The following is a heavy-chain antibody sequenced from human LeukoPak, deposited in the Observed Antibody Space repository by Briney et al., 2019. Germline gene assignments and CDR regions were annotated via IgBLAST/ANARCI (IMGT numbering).Heavy chain of an antibody. V-gene: IGHV3-23*01. Sequence: GGALRLSCAASGFTFSSYAMSWVRQAPGKGLEWVSAIRDSGSSTHYADSVRGRFTTSRDNSKNTLFLQMNSLRAEDTAIYYCAKYGPQDSGSSHFDYWGQGALVTVSS. D-gene: IGHD1-26*01. CDR2: IRDSGSST. J-gene: IGHJ4*02. CDR1: GFTFSSYA. CDR3: AKYGPQDSGSSHFDY.